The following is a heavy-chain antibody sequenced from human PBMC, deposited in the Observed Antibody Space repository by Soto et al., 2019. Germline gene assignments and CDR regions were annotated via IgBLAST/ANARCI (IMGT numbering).Heavy chain of an antibody. CDR3: ARVYGDYVDYYYYYGMDV. V-gene: IGHV1-69*13. Sequence: SVKVSCKASGGTFSSYAISWVRQAPGQGLEWMGGIIPIFGTANYAQKFQGRVTITADESTSTAYMELSSLRSEDTAVYYCARVYGDYVDYYYYYGMDVWGQGTTVTVSS. CDR2: IIPIFGTA. CDR1: GGTFSSYA. J-gene: IGHJ6*02. D-gene: IGHD4-17*01.